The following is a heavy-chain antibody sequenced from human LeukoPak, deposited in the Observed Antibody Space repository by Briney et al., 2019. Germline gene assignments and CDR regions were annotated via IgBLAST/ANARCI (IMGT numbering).Heavy chain of an antibody. CDR2: IHYSGRT. D-gene: IGHD5-12*01. V-gene: IGHV4-59*01. Sequence: NPSETLSLTCTVSGGSISSNYWSWVRQPPGKGLEWIGYIHYSGRTNYNPSLKSRVTISVDTSKNQFSLKLSSVTAADTAVYYCATEVAPSDHYYYYGMDVWGQGTTVTVSS. J-gene: IGHJ6*02. CDR3: ATEVAPSDHYYYYGMDV. CDR1: GGSISSNY.